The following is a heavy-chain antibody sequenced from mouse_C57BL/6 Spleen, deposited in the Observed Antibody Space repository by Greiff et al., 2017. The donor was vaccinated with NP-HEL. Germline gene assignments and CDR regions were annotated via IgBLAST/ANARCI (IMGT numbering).Heavy chain of an antibody. Sequence: EVQLQQSGPGLVKPSQSLSLTCSVTGYSITSGYYWNWIRQFPGNKLEWMGYISYDGSNNYNPSLKNRISITRDTSKNQFFLKLNSVTTEDTATYYCARVGNHYFDYWGQGTTLTVSS. J-gene: IGHJ2*01. V-gene: IGHV3-6*01. CDR3: ARVGNHYFDY. D-gene: IGHD4-1*01. CDR1: GYSITSGYY. CDR2: ISYDGSN.